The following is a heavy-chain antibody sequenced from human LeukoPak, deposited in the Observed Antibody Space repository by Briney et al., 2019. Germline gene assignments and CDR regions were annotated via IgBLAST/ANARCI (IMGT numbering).Heavy chain of an antibody. CDR3: ARGPRGCGSTDCSDYFDH. V-gene: IGHV3-53*01. CDR2: IYSGGDT. Sequence: PGGSLRPSCAVSGFIVTNTYMTWVRQAPGKGLEGVSVIYSGGDTYYADSVKGRFTISRDKNTLYLQMNSLRADDTAVYYCARGPRGCGSTDCSDYFDHWGQGTLVTVSS. CDR1: GFIVTNTY. D-gene: IGHD2-2*01. J-gene: IGHJ4*02.